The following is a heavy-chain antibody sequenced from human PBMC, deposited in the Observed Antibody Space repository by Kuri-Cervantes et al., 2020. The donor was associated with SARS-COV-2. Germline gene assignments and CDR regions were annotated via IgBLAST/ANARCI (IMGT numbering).Heavy chain of an antibody. D-gene: IGHD5-12*01. CDR2: IYHSGST. CDR3: ARNVKYRQPYYYMDV. CDR1: GYSISSGYY. Sequence: SETLSFTCAVSGYSISSGYYWGWIRQPPGKGLEWIGSIYHSGSTYYNPSLKSRVTISVDTSKNQFSLKLSSVTAADTAVYYCARNVKYRQPYYYMDVWGKGTTVTVSS. J-gene: IGHJ6*03. V-gene: IGHV4-38-2*01.